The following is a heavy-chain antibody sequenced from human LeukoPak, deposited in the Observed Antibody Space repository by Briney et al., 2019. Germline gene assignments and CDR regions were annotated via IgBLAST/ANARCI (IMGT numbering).Heavy chain of an antibody. CDR3: ARAGDEVVVTLSFDY. V-gene: IGHV4-31*03. Sequence: SETLSPTCTVSGGSISSGGYYWSWIRQHPGKGLEWIGYIYCSGSTYYNPSLKSRVTISVDTSKNQFSLKLSSVTAADTAVYYCARAGDEVVVTLSFDYWGQGTLVTVSS. CDR2: IYCSGST. D-gene: IGHD3-22*01. CDR1: GGSISSGGYY. J-gene: IGHJ4*02.